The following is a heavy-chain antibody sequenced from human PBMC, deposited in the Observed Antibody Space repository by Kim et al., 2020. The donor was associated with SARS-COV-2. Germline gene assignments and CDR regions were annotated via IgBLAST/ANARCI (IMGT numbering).Heavy chain of an antibody. V-gene: IGHV5-10-1*01. CDR1: GYSFTSHW. J-gene: IGHJ4*02. CDR2: IDLRDSYT. CDR3: ARGSDYDY. Sequence: GESLKISCKGSGYSFTSHWITWVRQMPGKGLEWMGRIDLRDSYTTYNPSFQGHVTISADKSINTAYLQWTSLKAADTAIYYCARGSDYDYWGQGTLVTVS. D-gene: IGHD4-17*01.